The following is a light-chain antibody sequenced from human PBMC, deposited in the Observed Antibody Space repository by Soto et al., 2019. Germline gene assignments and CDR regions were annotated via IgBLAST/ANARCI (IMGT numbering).Light chain of an antibody. Sequence: EIVKTHSPATLSVSPTERATLSSRASQSVTSYLAWYQQKPGQAPRLLSHGASNSAADLPARFSGSGWGNEFTLTISSLEPEDFAVYYCQQYGSSLWTFGQGTKVDI. CDR1: QSVTSY. V-gene: IGKV3-15*01. CDR2: GAS. CDR3: QQYGSSLWT. J-gene: IGKJ1*01.